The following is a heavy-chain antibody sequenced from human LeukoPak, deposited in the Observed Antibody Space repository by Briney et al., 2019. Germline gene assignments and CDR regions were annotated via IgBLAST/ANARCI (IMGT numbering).Heavy chain of an antibody. Sequence: SSETLSLTCTVSGGSISSYYWSWIRQPPGKGLVWIGYIYYSGSTNYNPSLKSRVTISVDTSKNQFSLKLSSVTAADTAVYYCARKKRGYSYGFDYWGQGTLVTVSS. CDR3: ARKKRGYSYGFDY. V-gene: IGHV4-59*01. J-gene: IGHJ4*02. CDR1: GGSISSYY. D-gene: IGHD5-18*01. CDR2: IYYSGST.